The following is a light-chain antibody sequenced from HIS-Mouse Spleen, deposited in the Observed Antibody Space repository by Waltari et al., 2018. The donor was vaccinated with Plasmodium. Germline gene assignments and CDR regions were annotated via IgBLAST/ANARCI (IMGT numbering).Light chain of an antibody. J-gene: IGLJ3*02. CDR2: RTS. CDR3: LLYYGGARV. Sequence: QTVVTQEPSLTVSPGGSVTLTCASSTGAVTSGYYPNWFQQKPGQAPRALIYRTSNKHPWTPARFSGSLLGGKAALTLSGVQPEDEAEYYCLLYYGGARVFGGGTKLTVL. CDR1: TGAVTSGYY. V-gene: IGLV7-43*01.